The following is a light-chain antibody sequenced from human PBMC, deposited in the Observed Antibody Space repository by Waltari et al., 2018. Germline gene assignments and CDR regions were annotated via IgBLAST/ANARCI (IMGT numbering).Light chain of an antibody. CDR2: HAS. Sequence: WYQHTPGQAPRIIIYHASVRSSGVPNRFSGSMPGNKAALTITGAQAEDESDYYCSFNTSGGMWVFGGGTKLTVL. J-gene: IGLJ3*02. CDR3: SFNTSGGMWV. V-gene: IGLV8-61*01.